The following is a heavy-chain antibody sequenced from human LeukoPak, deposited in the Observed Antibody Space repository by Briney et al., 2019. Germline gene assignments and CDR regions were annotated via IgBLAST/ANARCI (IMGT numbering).Heavy chain of an antibody. CDR3: AKDPEDIAVAEGDFDY. CDR2: ISGSGGST. J-gene: IGHJ4*02. V-gene: IGHV3-23*01. D-gene: IGHD6-19*01. Sequence: GGSLRLSCAASGFTFSSYAMSWVRQAPGKGLEWVSAISGSGGSTYYADSVKGRFTISRDNSKNTLYLQMNSLRAEDTAVYYCAKDPEDIAVAEGDFDYWGQGTLVTVSS. CDR1: GFTFSSYA.